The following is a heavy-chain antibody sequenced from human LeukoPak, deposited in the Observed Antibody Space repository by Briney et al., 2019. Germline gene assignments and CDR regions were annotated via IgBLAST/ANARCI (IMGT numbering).Heavy chain of an antibody. D-gene: IGHD2-2*01. J-gene: IGHJ6*03. CDR3: ARVIVVPPYYYMDV. Sequence: GASVKVSCKASGYTFTSYGISWVRQAPGQGLEWMGWISAYNGNTNYAQKLQGRVTMTTDTSTSTAYLELRSLRSDDTAVYYSARVIVVPPYYYMDVWGKGTTVTVSS. CDR2: ISAYNGNT. V-gene: IGHV1-18*01. CDR1: GYTFTSYG.